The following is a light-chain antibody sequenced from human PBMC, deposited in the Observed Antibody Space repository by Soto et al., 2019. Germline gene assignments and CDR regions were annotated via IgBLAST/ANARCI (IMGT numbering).Light chain of an antibody. CDR2: AAS. CDR1: QSIATY. V-gene: IGKV1-39*01. Sequence: IQMTQSPSSLSASIGDRVTITCRASQSIATYVNWFQQRPGKAPKLLINAASSLQSGVPSRFSGSGSGTDFTLTISDLQPDDFATYYCQQIFETPPYTFGQGTKLEIK. J-gene: IGKJ2*01. CDR3: QQIFETPPYT.